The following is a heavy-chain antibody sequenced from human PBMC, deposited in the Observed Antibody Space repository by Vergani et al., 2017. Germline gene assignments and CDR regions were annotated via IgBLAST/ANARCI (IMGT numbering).Heavy chain of an antibody. D-gene: IGHD4-17*01. Sequence: EVQLVQSGAEVKTPGESLKISCKGSGYSFTSYWNGWVRQMPGKGLEWMGIIYPGDSDTRYSPSFQGQVTISADKSISTAYLKSSSLTASDTAMYYCARLWGLRVTTSLVDYWGQGTLVTVSS. CDR2: IYPGDSDT. V-gene: IGHV5-51*01. CDR3: ARLWGLRVTTSLVDY. CDR1: GYSFTSYW. J-gene: IGHJ4*02.